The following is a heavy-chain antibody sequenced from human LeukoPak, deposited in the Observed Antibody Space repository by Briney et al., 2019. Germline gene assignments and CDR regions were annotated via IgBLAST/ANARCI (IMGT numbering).Heavy chain of an antibody. J-gene: IGHJ3*02. CDR1: GGSISSGDYY. Sequence: SETLSLTCTVSGGSISSGDYYWSWIRQPPGKGLEWIGYIYYSGTTYYNPSLNSRLTISLDPSKNPFSLKLSSVTAADTAVYYCARGEPGDSDAFDIWGQGTMVTVSS. CDR3: ARGEPGDSDAFDI. CDR2: IYYSGTT. V-gene: IGHV4-30-4*08. D-gene: IGHD2-21*02.